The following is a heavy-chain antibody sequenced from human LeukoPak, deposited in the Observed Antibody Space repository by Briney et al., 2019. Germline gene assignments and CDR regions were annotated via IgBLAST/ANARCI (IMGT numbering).Heavy chain of an antibody. J-gene: IGHJ4*02. V-gene: IGHV1-2*02. CDR2: INPNSGGT. CDR1: GYTFTGYY. CDR3: ARVIAAAFPFDY. Sequence: ASVKVSCKASGYTFTGYYMHWVRQAPGQGLEWMGWINPNSGGTNYAQKFQGRVTMTRDTSISTAYMELSRLRSDDTAVYYCARVIAAAFPFDYWGQGTPVTVSS. D-gene: IGHD6-13*01.